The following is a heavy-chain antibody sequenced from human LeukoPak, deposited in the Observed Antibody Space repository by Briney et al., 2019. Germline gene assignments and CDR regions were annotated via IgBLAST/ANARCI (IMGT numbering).Heavy chain of an antibody. J-gene: IGHJ4*02. CDR2: ISGSGGST. CDR1: GFTFSSYA. Sequence: GGSLRLSCAASGFTFSSYAMSWVRQAPGKGLEWVSAISGSGGSTYYADSVKGRFTISRDNAKNSLYLQMNSLRAEDTAVYYCARDRGGKYCSSTSCPVDYWGQGTLVTVSS. V-gene: IGHV3-23*01. D-gene: IGHD2-2*01. CDR3: ARDRGGKYCSSTSCPVDY.